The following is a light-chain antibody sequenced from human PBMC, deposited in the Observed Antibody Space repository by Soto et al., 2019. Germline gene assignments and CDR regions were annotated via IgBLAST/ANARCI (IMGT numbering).Light chain of an antibody. CDR2: GAS. Sequence: IGMTQSPAALSVSPGERATLSCRASQSFSSNLAWYQQKPGQAPRLLIYGASTRATGIPARFSGSGSGTEFTLTISSLQSEDFAVYYCQQYNNWPITFGQGTRLEI. CDR3: QQYNNWPIT. J-gene: IGKJ5*01. V-gene: IGKV3-15*01. CDR1: QSFSSN.